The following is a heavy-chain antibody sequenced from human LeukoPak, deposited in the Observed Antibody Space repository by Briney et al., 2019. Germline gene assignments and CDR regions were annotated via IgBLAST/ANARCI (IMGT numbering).Heavy chain of an antibody. CDR3: ARDLKGSRDGYNLLY. Sequence: KSGGSLRLSCAASGFTFSSYSMNWVRQAPGKGLEWVSSISSSSSYIYYADSVKGRFTISRHNAKNSLYLQMNSLRAEDTAVYYCARDLKGSRDGYNLLYWGQGTLVTVSS. CDR2: ISSSSSYI. J-gene: IGHJ4*02. CDR1: GFTFSSYS. V-gene: IGHV3-21*01. D-gene: IGHD5-24*01.